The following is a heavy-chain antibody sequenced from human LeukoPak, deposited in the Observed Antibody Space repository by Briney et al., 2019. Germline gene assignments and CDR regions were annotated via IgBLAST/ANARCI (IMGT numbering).Heavy chain of an antibody. CDR3: AREGITMVRGTNYYYYYGMDV. Sequence: GASVKVSCKASGYTFTRSYMHWVRQAPGHGLEWMGIINPSGGSTRYAQKFQGRVTLTRDTSTSTVYMELSSLRSEDTAVYYCAREGITMVRGTNYYYYYGMDVWGKGTTVTVSS. J-gene: IGHJ6*04. D-gene: IGHD3-10*01. V-gene: IGHV1-46*01. CDR1: GYTFTRSY. CDR2: INPSGGST.